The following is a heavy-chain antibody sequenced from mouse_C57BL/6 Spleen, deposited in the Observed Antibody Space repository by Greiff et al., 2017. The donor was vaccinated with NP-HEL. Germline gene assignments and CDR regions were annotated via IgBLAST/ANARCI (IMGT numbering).Heavy chain of an antibody. CDR3: AREWGYAGYYKAPWYFDV. V-gene: IGHV3-6*01. CDR1: GYSITSGYY. D-gene: IGHD2-3*01. J-gene: IGHJ1*03. Sequence: EVQLVESGPGLVKPSQSLSLTCSVTGYSITSGYYWNWIRQFPGNKLEWMGYISYDGSNNYNPSLKNRISITRDTSKNQFFLKLNSVTTEDTATYYCAREWGYAGYYKAPWYFDVWGTGTTVTVSS. CDR2: ISYDGSN.